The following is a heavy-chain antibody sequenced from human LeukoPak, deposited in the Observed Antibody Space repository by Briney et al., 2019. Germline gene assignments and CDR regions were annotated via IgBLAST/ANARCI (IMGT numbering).Heavy chain of an antibody. CDR2: ISSDGRDT. Sequence: GGSLRLSCAASGFTFSSYWMHWVRQAPGKGLVWVSRISSDGRDTTYADSVKGRFTISRDNAKKTLYLQMNGLRVDDTAVYYCTRAPYHGDYVSWAWGQGTLVIVSS. CDR3: TRAPYHGDYVSWA. V-gene: IGHV3-74*01. D-gene: IGHD4-17*01. J-gene: IGHJ4*02. CDR1: GFTFSSYW.